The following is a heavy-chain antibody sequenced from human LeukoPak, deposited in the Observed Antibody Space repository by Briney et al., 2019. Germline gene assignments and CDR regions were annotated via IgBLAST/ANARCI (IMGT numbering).Heavy chain of an antibody. D-gene: IGHD6-13*01. CDR1: GFTFSDYY. V-gene: IGHV3-11*01. CDR2: ISSSGSTI. J-gene: IGHJ4*02. CDR3: ARDSRVSSPFDY. Sequence: GGSLRLSCAASGFTFSDYYMSWIRQAPGKGLEWVSYISSSGSTIYYADSVRGRFTISRDNAKNSLYLQMNSLRAEDTAVYYCARDSRVSSPFDYWGQGTLVTVSS.